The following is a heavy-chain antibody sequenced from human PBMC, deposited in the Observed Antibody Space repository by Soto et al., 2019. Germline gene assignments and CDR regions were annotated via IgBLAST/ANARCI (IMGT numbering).Heavy chain of an antibody. D-gene: IGHD1-26*01. CDR3: ARKAGRGSYSYFDY. Sequence: QVQLVQSGAEVKKPGSSVKVSCKASGGTFSSYAISWVRQAPGQGLEWMGGIIPIFGTANYAQKFQDRVTITADESTGTAYMELSSLRSEDTDVYYCARKAGRGSYSYFDYWGQGTLVTVSS. V-gene: IGHV1-69*01. J-gene: IGHJ4*02. CDR2: IIPIFGTA. CDR1: GGTFSSYA.